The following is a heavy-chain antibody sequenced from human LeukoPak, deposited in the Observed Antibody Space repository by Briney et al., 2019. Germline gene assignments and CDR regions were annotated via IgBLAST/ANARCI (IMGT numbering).Heavy chain of an antibody. CDR1: GFTFSIYA. Sequence: GGSLRPPCAASGFTFSIYAMSWVRQAPGKGLEWGSAISGPAGTRDYADSVKGRFTISRDNSKNTLFLKMNSLRAEDTAIYYCAKKVGLVSAPLYYFDVWGQGTLVTVSS. CDR2: ISGPAGTR. CDR3: AKKVGLVSAPLYYFDV. J-gene: IGHJ4*02. D-gene: IGHD5/OR15-5a*01. V-gene: IGHV3-23*01.